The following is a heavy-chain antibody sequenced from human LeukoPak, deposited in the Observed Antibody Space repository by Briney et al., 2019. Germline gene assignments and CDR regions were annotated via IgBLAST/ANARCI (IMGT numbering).Heavy chain of an antibody. Sequence: GGSLRLSCAASGFTFSSYRMSWVRQAPGKGLEWVANIKQDGSEKYYVDSVKGRFTISRDNAKNSLYLQMNSLRAEDTAVYYCARIDSSGWYFGDYYYYGMDVWGQGTTVTVSS. J-gene: IGHJ6*02. V-gene: IGHV3-7*01. CDR3: ARIDSSGWYFGDYYYYGMDV. CDR1: GFTFSSYR. D-gene: IGHD6-19*01. CDR2: IKQDGSEK.